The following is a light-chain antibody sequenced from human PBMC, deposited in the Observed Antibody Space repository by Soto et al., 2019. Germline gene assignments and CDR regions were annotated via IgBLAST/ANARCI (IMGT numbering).Light chain of an antibody. CDR3: QLYGRVLT. CDR1: QSVSNN. CDR2: SAS. J-gene: IGKJ4*01. Sequence: EIVMTQSPATLSVSPGERATLSCRASQSVSNNLAWYQQKPGQAPRLLMYSASTRATGIPARFSGSGSGTEFTLTISSLQSADFAVYFCQLYGRVLTFGGGTKVEI. V-gene: IGKV3-15*01.